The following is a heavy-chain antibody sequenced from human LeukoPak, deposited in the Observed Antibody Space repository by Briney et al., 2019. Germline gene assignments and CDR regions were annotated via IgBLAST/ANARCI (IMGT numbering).Heavy chain of an antibody. J-gene: IGHJ4*02. CDR1: GYTFTSYG. D-gene: IGHD4-23*01. Sequence: ASAKVSCKASGYTFTSYGISWVRQAPGQGLEWMGWMNPNSGNTGYAQKFQGRVTMTRNTSISTAYMELSSLRSEDTAVYYCARGRTTVDPDDYWGQGTLVTVSS. V-gene: IGHV1-8*02. CDR2: MNPNSGNT. CDR3: ARGRTTVDPDDY.